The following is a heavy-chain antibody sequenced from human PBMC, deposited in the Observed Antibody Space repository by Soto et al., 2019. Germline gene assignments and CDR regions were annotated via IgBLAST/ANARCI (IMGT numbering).Heavy chain of an antibody. V-gene: IGHV4-30-4*01. Sequence: SETLSLTCNVSGGPIKTGDYYWNWIRQPSGKGLEWIGYVFYSGATNYSPSLKSRAAISMDTSKNQFSLSLTSVTAADTAVYYCARAGFSYGHLLFWGQGIRVTVSS. CDR1: GGPIKTGDYY. CDR3: ARAGFSYGHLLF. D-gene: IGHD3-10*01. CDR2: VFYSGAT. J-gene: IGHJ4*02.